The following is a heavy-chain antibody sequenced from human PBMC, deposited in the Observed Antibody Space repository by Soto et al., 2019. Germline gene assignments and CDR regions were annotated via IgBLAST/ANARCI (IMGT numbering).Heavy chain of an antibody. CDR3: TKNYYFDS. Sequence: LRLSCAASGFTFSNYAMSWVRHAPGKALEWVSSINIVGGNTNYADSVRGRFTMSRDDSKNTVFLQMNSLRAEDTAIYYCTKNYYFDSWGQGTLVTVSS. CDR2: INIVGGNT. V-gene: IGHV3-23*01. J-gene: IGHJ4*02. CDR1: GFTFSNYA.